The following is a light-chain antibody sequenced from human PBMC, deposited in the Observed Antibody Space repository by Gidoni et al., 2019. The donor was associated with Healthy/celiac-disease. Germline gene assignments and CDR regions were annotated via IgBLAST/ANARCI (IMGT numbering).Light chain of an antibody. V-gene: IGKV1-5*03. Sequence: DIQMTQSPSTLSASVGDRVTITCRASQSISSWLSLYQQKPGKAPKLLIYKASSVESGVPSRFSGSGSRTEFTLTSSSLQPDDLATYYCQQYNSYSGTCGQXTKVEIK. CDR2: KAS. CDR3: QQYNSYSGT. CDR1: QSISSW. J-gene: IGKJ1*01.